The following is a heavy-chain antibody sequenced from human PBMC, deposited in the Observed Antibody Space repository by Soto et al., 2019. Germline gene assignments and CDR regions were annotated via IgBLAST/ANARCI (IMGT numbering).Heavy chain of an antibody. V-gene: IGHV4-61*01. CDR2: IYFSGST. CDR1: GDSVSSASFY. Sequence: PSETLSLTCTVSGDSVSSASFYWIWIRQAPGKGLEWIGFIYFSGSTNYNPSLKSRVTMSLDTSKNQFSLKLSSVTAADTAVYYCARGGRQQLIRSKFNWFDPWGQGTLVTVSS. J-gene: IGHJ5*02. CDR3: ARGGRQQLIRSKFNWFDP. D-gene: IGHD6-13*01.